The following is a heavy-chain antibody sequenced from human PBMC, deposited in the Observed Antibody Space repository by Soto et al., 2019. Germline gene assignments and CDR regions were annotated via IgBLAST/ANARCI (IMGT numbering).Heavy chain of an antibody. D-gene: IGHD3-9*01. CDR3: ARDMGHYDILTGYPYEYYFDY. Sequence: ASVKVSCKASGYTYTCNGLSWLRQAPGKGLARMGWIRAYNGNTNYAQKLQGRVTMTTDTSTSTAYMELRSLRSDDTAVYYCARDMGHYDILTGYPYEYYFDYWGQGTLVTVSS. CDR2: IRAYNGNT. V-gene: IGHV1-18*01. J-gene: IGHJ4*02. CDR1: GYTYTCNG.